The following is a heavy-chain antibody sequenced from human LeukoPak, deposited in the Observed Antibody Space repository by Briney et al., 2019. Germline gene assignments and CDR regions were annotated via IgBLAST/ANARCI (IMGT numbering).Heavy chain of an antibody. CDR1: GFTFSSYG. CDR3: ARGGSLHGFDI. D-gene: IGHD3-16*01. V-gene: IGHV3-74*01. CDR2: INSDGRDT. Sequence: GGSLRLSCAASGFTFSSYGMHWVRQAPGKGLVWVSRINSDGRDTIYPDSVKGRFTTSRDNAKNTVYLQMNSLRVEDTAVYYCARGGSLHGFDIWGQGTMVTVSS. J-gene: IGHJ3*02.